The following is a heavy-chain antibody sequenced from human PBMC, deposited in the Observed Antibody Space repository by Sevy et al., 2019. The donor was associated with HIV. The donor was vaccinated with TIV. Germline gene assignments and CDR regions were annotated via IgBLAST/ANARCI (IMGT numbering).Heavy chain of an antibody. D-gene: IGHD3-22*01. CDR2: FDPEDDET. CDR1: GYTLSELS. CDR3: ATTKDYNDSNSSPFDY. Sequence: ASVKVSCMVSGYTLSELSMHWVRQAPGKGLEWMGSFDPEDDETIYAQKFQGRVTMTEDTSTDTAYMELNNLRSEDTAVYYCATTKDYNDSNSSPFDYWGQGTLVTVSS. J-gene: IGHJ4*02. V-gene: IGHV1-24*01.